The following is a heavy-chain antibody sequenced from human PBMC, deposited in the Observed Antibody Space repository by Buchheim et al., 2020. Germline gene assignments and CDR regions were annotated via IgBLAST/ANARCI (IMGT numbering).Heavy chain of an antibody. CDR1: GFTFSSYG. V-gene: IGHV3-30*18. Sequence: QVQLVESGGGVVQPGRSLRLSCTASGFTFSSYGMHWVRQAPGKGLEWVAFILYDGSNQYYADSVKGRFTISRDTSKKTLHLQMNSLRAEDTAMYYCANSDYWGQGTL. CDR2: ILYDGSNQ. CDR3: ANSDY. J-gene: IGHJ4*02.